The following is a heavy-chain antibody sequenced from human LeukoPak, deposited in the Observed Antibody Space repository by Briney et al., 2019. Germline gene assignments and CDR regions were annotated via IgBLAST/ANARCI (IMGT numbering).Heavy chain of an antibody. CDR3: ARRGSDIGDDT. J-gene: IGHJ5*02. CDR1: GYSISSGYY. CDR2: IYHSGST. V-gene: IGHV4-38-2*01. D-gene: IGHD2-15*01. Sequence: PSETLSLTCAVSGYSISSGYYWGWIRPPPGKGLEWIGSIYHSGSTYYNPSLKSRVTMSVDTSKNQFSLKLSSVTAADTAVYYCARRGSDIGDDTWGQGTLVTVSS.